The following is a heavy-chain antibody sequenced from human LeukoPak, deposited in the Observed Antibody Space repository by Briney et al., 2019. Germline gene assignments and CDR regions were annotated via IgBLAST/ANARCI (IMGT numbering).Heavy chain of an antibody. D-gene: IGHD3-3*01. CDR1: GFTFSSYA. CDR2: ISSNGGST. V-gene: IGHV3-64*01. Sequence: GGSLRLSCAASGFTFSSYAMHWVRQAPGKGLEYVSAISSNGGSTYYANSVKGRFTISRDNSKNTLYLQMGSLRAEDMAVYYCARGLSGYPDYWGQGTLVTVSS. CDR3: ARGLSGYPDY. J-gene: IGHJ4*02.